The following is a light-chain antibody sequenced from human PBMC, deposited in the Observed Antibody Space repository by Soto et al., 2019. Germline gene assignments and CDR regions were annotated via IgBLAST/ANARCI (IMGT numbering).Light chain of an antibody. CDR2: ATF. CDR3: QQSYSSWT. V-gene: IGKV1-39*01. J-gene: IGKJ1*01. CDR1: QSIGTY. Sequence: DIQMTQSPSSLSASVGDRVTITCRASQSIGTYLNWYQQKPGKAPNLLIFATFSLQSGDPSRFSGSGSGTDFILTINRLQLEDFATYYCQQSYSSWTFGQGTKVEIK.